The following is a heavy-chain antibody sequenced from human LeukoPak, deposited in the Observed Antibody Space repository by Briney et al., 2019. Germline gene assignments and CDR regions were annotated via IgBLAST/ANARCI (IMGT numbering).Heavy chain of an antibody. Sequence: SQTLSLTCAVSGGSISSGSYSWSWVRQPPGKGLEWIGYIYYSGSTNYNPSLKSRVTISVDTPKNQFSLKLSSVTAADTAVYYCARGYDILTGYGYIDYWGQGTLVTVSS. CDR1: GGSISSGSYS. V-gene: IGHV4-61*01. D-gene: IGHD3-9*01. CDR3: ARGYDILTGYGYIDY. CDR2: IYYSGST. J-gene: IGHJ4*02.